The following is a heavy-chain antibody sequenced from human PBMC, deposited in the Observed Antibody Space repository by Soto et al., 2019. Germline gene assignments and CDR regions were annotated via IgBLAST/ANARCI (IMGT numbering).Heavy chain of an antibody. J-gene: IGHJ6*02. CDR3: ARGQLSSIAARRSYYYYGMDV. CDR1: GGSFSGYY. CDR2: INHSGST. Sequence: PSETLSLTCAVYGGSFSGYYWSWIRQPPGKGLEWIGEINHSGSTNYNPSLKSRVTISVDTSKNQFSLKLSSVTAADTAVYYCARGQLSSIAARRSYYYYGMDVWGQGTTVTAP. V-gene: IGHV4-34*01. D-gene: IGHD6-6*01.